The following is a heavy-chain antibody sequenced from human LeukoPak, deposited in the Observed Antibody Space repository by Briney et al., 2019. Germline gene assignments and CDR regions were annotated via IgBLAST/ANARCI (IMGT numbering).Heavy chain of an antibody. CDR3: ARGTWVCDRTFDT. Sequence: GGSLRLSCAASGFTFSTYSMNWVRQAPGKGLEWVSYISGTSSIIYYADSVKGRFTTSRDNAKNSLYLQMKSLRDEDTAVYYCARGTWVCDRTFDTWGQGTMVTVSS. D-gene: IGHD1-14*01. V-gene: IGHV3-48*02. J-gene: IGHJ3*02. CDR2: ISGTSSII. CDR1: GFTFSTYS.